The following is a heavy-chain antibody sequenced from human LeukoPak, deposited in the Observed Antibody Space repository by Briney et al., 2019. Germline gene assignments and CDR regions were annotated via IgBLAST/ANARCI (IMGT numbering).Heavy chain of an antibody. Sequence: GGSLRLSCAASGFTFSNAWMSWVRQAPGKGLEWVGRIKSKTDGGTTDYAAPVKGRFTISRDDSKNTLYLQMNGLKTEDTAVYYCTTEPPRLLINAFDIWGQGTMVTVSS. CDR3: TTEPPRLLINAFDI. V-gene: IGHV3-15*01. J-gene: IGHJ3*02. CDR1: GFTFSNAW. D-gene: IGHD3-16*01. CDR2: IKSKTDGGTT.